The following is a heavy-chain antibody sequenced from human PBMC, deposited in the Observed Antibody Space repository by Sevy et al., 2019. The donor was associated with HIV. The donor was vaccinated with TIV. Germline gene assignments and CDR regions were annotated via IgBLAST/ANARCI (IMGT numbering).Heavy chain of an antibody. D-gene: IGHD3-10*01. Sequence: GESLKISCAASGFTFSSYEMNWVRQAPGKGLEWVSYISSSGSTIYYADSVKGRFTISRDNAKNSLYLQMNSLRAEDTAVYYCARDRRRITMVRGAKQRDAFDIWGQGTMVTVSS. J-gene: IGHJ3*02. CDR2: ISSSGSTI. CDR3: ARDRRRITMVRGAKQRDAFDI. CDR1: GFTFSSYE. V-gene: IGHV3-48*03.